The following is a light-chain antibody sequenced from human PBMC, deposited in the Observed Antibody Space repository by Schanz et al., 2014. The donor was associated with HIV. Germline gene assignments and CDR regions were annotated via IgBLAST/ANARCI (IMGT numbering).Light chain of an antibody. CDR3: QQYGSSPWT. CDR1: QTVSSS. CDR2: GAS. V-gene: IGKV3-20*01. Sequence: EVVMTQSPATLSVSPGERVILSCRASQTVSSSLAWYQQKRGQAPRLLIYGASSRATGIPDRFSGSGSGTDFTLTISRLEPEDFAVYYCQQYGSSPWTFGQGTKVEIK. J-gene: IGKJ1*01.